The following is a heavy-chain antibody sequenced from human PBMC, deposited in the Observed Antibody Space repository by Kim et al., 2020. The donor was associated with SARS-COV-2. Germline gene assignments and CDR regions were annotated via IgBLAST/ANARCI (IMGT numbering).Heavy chain of an antibody. J-gene: IGHJ4*02. CDR3: ARLAGDDSSGYFRRFRGGYFDY. CDR1: GYSFTSYW. Sequence: GESLKISCKGSGYSFTSYWIGWVRQMPGKGLEWMGIIYPGDSDTRYSPSFQGQVTISADKSISTAYLQWSSLKASDTAMYYCARLAGDDSSGYFRRFRGGYFDYWGQGTLVTVSS. CDR2: IYPGDSDT. D-gene: IGHD3-22*01. V-gene: IGHV5-51*01.